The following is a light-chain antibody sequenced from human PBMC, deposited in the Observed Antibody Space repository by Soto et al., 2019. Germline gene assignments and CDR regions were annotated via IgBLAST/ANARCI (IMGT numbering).Light chain of an antibody. CDR2: DLR. CDR3: SSYTATSTLGL. V-gene: IGLV2-14*03. Sequence: QSALTQPASVSGSPGQSITISCTGTSSDVGDYSYVSWYQQHPGKAPKLIIYDLRYRPSGVSNRFSGSKSGNTASLTISGLQAEDEADYYCSSYTATSTLGLFGGGTKLTVL. CDR1: SSDVGDYSY. J-gene: IGLJ2*01.